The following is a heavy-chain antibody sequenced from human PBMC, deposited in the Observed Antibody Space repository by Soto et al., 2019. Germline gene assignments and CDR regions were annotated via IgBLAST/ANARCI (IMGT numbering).Heavy chain of an antibody. D-gene: IGHD3-9*01. V-gene: IGHV3-7*01. J-gene: IGHJ3*02. Sequence: VGSLRLSCAASGFTFSRYWMSWVRQAPGQGLEWVANIKQDGSEKYYVDSVKGRFTISRDNAKNSLYLQMNRLRAEDTAVYYCARDGVPLRYFGWPWGGFDAFDIWGQGTMVTVSS. CDR1: GFTFSRYW. CDR2: IKQDGSEK. CDR3: ARDGVPLRYFGWPWGGFDAFDI.